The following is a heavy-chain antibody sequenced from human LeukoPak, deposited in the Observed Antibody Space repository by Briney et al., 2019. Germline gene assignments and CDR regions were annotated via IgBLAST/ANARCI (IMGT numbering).Heavy chain of an antibody. V-gene: IGHV1-69-2*01. CDR3: ATDLGQLLWFGERY. CDR2: VDPEDGET. Sequence: ATVKISCKVSGYTFTDYYMHWVQQAPGKGLEWMGLVDPEDGETIYAEKFQGRVTITADTSTDTAYMELSSLRSEDTAVYYCATDLGQLLWFGERYWGQRTLVTVSS. J-gene: IGHJ4*02. D-gene: IGHD3-10*01. CDR1: GYTFTDYY.